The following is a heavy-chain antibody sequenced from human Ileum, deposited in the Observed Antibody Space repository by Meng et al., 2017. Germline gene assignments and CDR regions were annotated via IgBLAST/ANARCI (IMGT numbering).Heavy chain of an antibody. Sequence: SLRLSFAVSGFTFSSYSMHWVRQAPAKGLEGVAGISHGEENQYYADSVRGRFTISRDNSKNTVFLKMNRLRTEDTAVYYCVTEYRGTGAPYYWGLGTWVTVSS. CDR3: VTEYRGTGAPYY. J-gene: IGHJ4*02. CDR2: ISHGEENQ. V-gene: IGHV3-30-3*02. D-gene: IGHD5-12*01. CDR1: GFTFSSYS.